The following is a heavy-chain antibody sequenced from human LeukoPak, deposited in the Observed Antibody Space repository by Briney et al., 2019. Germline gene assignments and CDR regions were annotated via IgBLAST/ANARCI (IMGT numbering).Heavy chain of an antibody. CDR1: GGSISSSSYY. V-gene: IGHV4-39*01. Sequence: TASETLSLTCTVSGGSISSSSYYWGWIRQPPGKGLEWIGSIYYSGSTYYNPSLKSRVTISVDTSKNQFSLNLDSVTAADTAVYFCARGDISSGWYNWFDPWGQEPWSPSPQ. CDR3: ARGDISSGWYNWFDP. CDR2: IYYSGST. D-gene: IGHD6-19*01. J-gene: IGHJ5*02.